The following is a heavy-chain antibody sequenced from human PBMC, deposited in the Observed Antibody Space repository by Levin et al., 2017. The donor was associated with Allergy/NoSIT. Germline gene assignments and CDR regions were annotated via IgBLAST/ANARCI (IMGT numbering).Heavy chain of an antibody. J-gene: IGHJ3*02. CDR1: GFTFSSYG. CDR3: AKDLVVGAFDI. D-gene: IGHD2-8*02. V-gene: IGHV3-30*18. Sequence: GGSLRLSCAASGFTFSSYGMHWVRQAPGKGLEWVAVISYDGSNKYYADSVKGRFTISRDNSKNTLYLQMNSLRAEDTAVYYCAKDLVVGAFDIWGQGTMVTVSS. CDR2: ISYDGSNK.